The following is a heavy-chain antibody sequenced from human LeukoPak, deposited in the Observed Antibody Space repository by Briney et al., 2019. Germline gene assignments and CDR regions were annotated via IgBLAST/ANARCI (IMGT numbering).Heavy chain of an antibody. Sequence: PSETLSLTCAVSGGSISSSSYYWGWIRQPPGKGLEWIGSIYYSGSTYYNPSLKSRVTISVDTSKNQFSLKLSSVTAADTAVYYCARSKLVYYFGYWGQGTLVTVSS. D-gene: IGHD2-8*02. V-gene: IGHV4-39*01. CDR1: GGSISSSSYY. CDR2: IYYSGST. J-gene: IGHJ4*02. CDR3: ARSKLVYYFGY.